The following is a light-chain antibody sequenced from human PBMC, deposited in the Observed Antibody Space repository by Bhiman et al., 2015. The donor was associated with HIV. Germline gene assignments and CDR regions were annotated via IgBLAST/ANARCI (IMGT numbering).Light chain of an antibody. V-gene: IGLV1-40*01. J-gene: IGLJ3*02. CDR1: APTSGQVM. CDR3: QSYDSSLSGSWV. Sequence: QSVLTQPPSRVWGPRARGSPSPALGAAPTSGQVMMYTGTSNFPGTAPKLLIYGNSNRPSGVPDRFXGSKSGTSASLAIAGLQAEDEAVYYCQSYDSSLSGSWVFGGGTKLTVL. CDR2: GNS.